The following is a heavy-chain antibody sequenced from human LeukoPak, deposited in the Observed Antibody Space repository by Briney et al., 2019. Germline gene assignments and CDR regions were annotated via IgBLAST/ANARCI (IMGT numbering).Heavy chain of an antibody. V-gene: IGHV3-15*01. CDR2: IKSKTDGGTT. J-gene: IGHJ3*02. CDR3: TTPHSSGYYWDAFDI. D-gene: IGHD3-22*01. Sequence: GGSLRLSCAASGSTFSNAWMSWVRQAPGKGLEWVGRIKSKTDGGTTDYAAPVKGRFTISRDDSKNTLYLQMNSLKTEDTAVYYCTTPHSSGYYWDAFDIWGQGTMVTVSS. CDR1: GSTFSNAW.